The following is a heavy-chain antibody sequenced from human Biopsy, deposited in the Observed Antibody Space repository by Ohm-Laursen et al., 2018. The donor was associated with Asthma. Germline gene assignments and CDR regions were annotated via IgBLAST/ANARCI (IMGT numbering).Heavy chain of an antibody. V-gene: IGHV4-59*01. J-gene: IGHJ4*02. D-gene: IGHD1-26*01. Sequence: GTLSLTCIVSGGSISTYYWTWIRQPPGKGLEWVAYLYNSGTTNYNPSLKSRVTISVDTSKNQVSLNVRSVTAADTAVYYCARDRGGTYGRTFESWGQGTLVTVSS. CDR3: ARDRGGTYGRTFES. CDR1: GGSISTYY. CDR2: LYNSGTT.